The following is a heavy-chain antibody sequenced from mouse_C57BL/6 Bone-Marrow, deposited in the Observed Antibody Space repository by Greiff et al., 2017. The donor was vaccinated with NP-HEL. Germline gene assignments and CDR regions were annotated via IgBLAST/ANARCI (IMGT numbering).Heavy chain of an antibody. V-gene: IGHV1-54*01. Sequence: QVQLQQSGAELVRPGTSVKVSCKASGYAFTNYLIEWVKQRPGQGLEWIGVINPGSGGTNYNEKFKGKATLTADKSSSTAYIQLSSLTSDDSAVYFCARGELGRFAYWGQGTLVTVSA. CDR2: INPGSGGT. J-gene: IGHJ3*01. CDR3: ARGELGRFAY. D-gene: IGHD4-1*01. CDR1: GYAFTNYL.